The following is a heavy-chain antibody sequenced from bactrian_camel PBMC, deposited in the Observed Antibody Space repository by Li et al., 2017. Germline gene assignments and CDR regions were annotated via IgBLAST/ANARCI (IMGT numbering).Heavy chain of an antibody. J-gene: IGHJ4*01. D-gene: IGHD1*01. CDR1: KYTISSCT. CDR3: AASTAIFKVCRSWDY. CDR2: RSSDDDDGT. V-gene: IGHV3-3*01. Sequence: HVQLVESGGVSVQAGGSVTLSCAPSKYTISSCTMGWHRQAPGKQRELVSSRSSDDDDGTRHADSVKGRFTISRDTAKTTVFLQMNSLKPEDSAIYYCAASTAIFKVCRSWDYWGQGTQVTVS.